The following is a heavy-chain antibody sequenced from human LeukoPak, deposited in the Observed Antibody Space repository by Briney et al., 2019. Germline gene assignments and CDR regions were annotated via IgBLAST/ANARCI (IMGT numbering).Heavy chain of an antibody. Sequence: ASVKVSCKASGYTFTGYYMHWVRQAPGQGLEWMGRINPNSGGTNYAQRFQGRVTMTRDTSISTAYMELSRLRSDDTAVYYCARGSNYDYASTLDYWGQGTLVTVSS. V-gene: IGHV1-2*06. D-gene: IGHD3-16*01. CDR1: GYTFTGYY. CDR2: INPNSGGT. J-gene: IGHJ4*02. CDR3: ARGSNYDYASTLDY.